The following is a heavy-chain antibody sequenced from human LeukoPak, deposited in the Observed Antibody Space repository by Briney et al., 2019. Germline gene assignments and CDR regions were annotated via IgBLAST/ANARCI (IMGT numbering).Heavy chain of an antibody. V-gene: IGHV3-23*01. CDR1: GLTFSTYG. J-gene: IGHJ3*02. Sequence: GGSLRLSCAASGLTFSTYGMSWVRQAPGKGLEWVSVISGSGGSTYYADSVKGRFTISRDNSKNTLYLQMNSLRAEDTAIYYCAKDRGTSLCDAFDIRGQGTMVTVSS. D-gene: IGHD6-25*01. CDR2: ISGSGGST. CDR3: AKDRGTSLCDAFDI.